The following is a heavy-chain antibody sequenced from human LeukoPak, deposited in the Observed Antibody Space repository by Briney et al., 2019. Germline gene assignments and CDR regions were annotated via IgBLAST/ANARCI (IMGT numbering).Heavy chain of an antibody. Sequence: GESLKISCKGSGYSFTSYWIGWVRQMPGKGLEGMGIIYPGDSDTTYSPSCQGQVTISADTSISTAYLQWSRLKASDTAMYYCASLSITVAGRGFDYWGQGTLVTVSS. CDR3: ASLSITVAGRGFDY. CDR2: IYPGDSDT. D-gene: IGHD6-19*01. CDR1: GYSFTSYW. J-gene: IGHJ4*02. V-gene: IGHV5-51*01.